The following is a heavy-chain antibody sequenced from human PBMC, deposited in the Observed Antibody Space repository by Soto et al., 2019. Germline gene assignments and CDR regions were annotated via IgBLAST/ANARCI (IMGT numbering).Heavy chain of an antibody. CDR1: GFTFSDFA. V-gene: IGHV3-23*01. J-gene: IGHJ6*02. CDR2: LDGAGGST. D-gene: IGHD3-10*01. Sequence: PGGSLRLSRLASGFTFSDFAMTWARHVPGRGLEWVASLDGAGGSTYYAESVRGRFSISRDNSQNTLFLQMKRLTVDDTAIYYCAAPRDEYGSGVSWFTYGMDIWGQGTTVTVSS. CDR3: AAPRDEYGSGVSWFTYGMDI.